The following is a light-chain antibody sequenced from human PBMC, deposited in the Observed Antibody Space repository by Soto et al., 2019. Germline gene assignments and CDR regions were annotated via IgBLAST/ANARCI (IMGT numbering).Light chain of an antibody. CDR3: QQHYSTSIT. Sequence: DIVMTQSPDSLAVSLGERATINCKYSQSVLYSSNNKNYLAWYQQKPGQPPKLLIYWASTRESGVPDRFSGSGSGTDFTLTISSLQSEDVAVYYCQQHYSTSITFGQGTRLEI. CDR2: WAS. J-gene: IGKJ5*01. V-gene: IGKV4-1*01. CDR1: QSVLYSSNNKNY.